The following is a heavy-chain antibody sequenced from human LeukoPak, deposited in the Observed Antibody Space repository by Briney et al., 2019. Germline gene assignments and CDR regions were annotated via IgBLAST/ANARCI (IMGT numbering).Heavy chain of an antibody. J-gene: IGHJ5*02. D-gene: IGHD1-7*01. V-gene: IGHV3-30*03. CDR1: GFTFSSYS. CDR3: TREGLGTTFSAWFDP. Sequence: GGSLRLSCAASGFTFSSYSMNWVRQAPGKGLEWVAVISSDGSIDYYADSVRGRFTVSRDNSKNTLYLQLNSLRVEDTAVYYCTREGLGTTFSAWFDPWGQGTLVIVSS. CDR2: ISSDGSID.